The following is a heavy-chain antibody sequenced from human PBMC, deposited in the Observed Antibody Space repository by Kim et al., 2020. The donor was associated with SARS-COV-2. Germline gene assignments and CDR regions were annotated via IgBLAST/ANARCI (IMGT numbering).Heavy chain of an antibody. J-gene: IGHJ6*02. V-gene: IGHV3-23*01. CDR1: GFTFSSYA. CDR3: AKDPGGYYYYGMDV. D-gene: IGHD2-15*01. CDR2: ISGSGGST. Sequence: GGSLRLSCAASGFTFSSYAMSWVRQAPGKGLEWVSAISGSGGSTYYADSVKGRFTISRDNSKNTLYLQMNSLRAEDTAVYYCAKDPGGYYYYGMDVWGHGTTVTVSS.